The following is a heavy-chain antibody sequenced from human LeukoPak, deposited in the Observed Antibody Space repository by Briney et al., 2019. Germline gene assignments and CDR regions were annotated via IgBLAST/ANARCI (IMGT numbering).Heavy chain of an antibody. CDR3: AKQVGYCSSTSCYGGGYYFDY. CDR2: IKQDGSEK. D-gene: IGHD2-2*01. V-gene: IGHV3-7*03. CDR1: GFAFSIYW. J-gene: IGHJ4*02. Sequence: GGSLRLSCAASGFAFSIYWMSWVRQAPGKGLEWVANIKQDGSEKYYVDSVKGRFTISRDNAKNSLYLQMNSLRAEDTALYYCAKQVGYCSSTSCYGGGYYFDYWGQGTLVTVSS.